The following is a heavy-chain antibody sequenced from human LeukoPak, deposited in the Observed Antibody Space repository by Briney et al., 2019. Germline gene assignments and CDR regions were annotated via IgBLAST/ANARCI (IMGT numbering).Heavy chain of an antibody. CDR2: ISYDGSNK. CDR3: ARDFEWFGELQNDAFDI. J-gene: IGHJ3*02. V-gene: IGHV3-30*04. D-gene: IGHD3-10*01. Sequence: PGGSLRLSCAASGFTFSSYAMHWVRQAPGKVLEWMAVISYDGSNKYYADSVKGRFTISRDNSKNTLYLQMNSLRAEDTAVYYCARDFEWFGELQNDAFDIWGQGTMVTVSS. CDR1: GFTFSSYA.